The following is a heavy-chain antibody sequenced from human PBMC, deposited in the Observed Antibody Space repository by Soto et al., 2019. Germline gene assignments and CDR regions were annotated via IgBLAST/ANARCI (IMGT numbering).Heavy chain of an antibody. D-gene: IGHD2-2*01. V-gene: IGHV4-59*01. CDR2: IYYSGST. CDR3: ARGGSRRSNSWFDP. CDR1: GGSISSYY. Sequence: PSETLSLTCTVSGGSISSYYWSWIRQPPGKGLEWIGYIYYSGSTNYNPSLKSRVTISVDTSKNQFSLKLSSVTAADTAVYYCARGGSRRSNSWFDPWGQGTLVTVSS. J-gene: IGHJ5*02.